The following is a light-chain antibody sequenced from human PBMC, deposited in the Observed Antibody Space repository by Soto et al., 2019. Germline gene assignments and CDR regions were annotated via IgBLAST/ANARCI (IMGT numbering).Light chain of an antibody. Sequence: DIQMTQSPSTLSASAGDRVTITCRASQNIDMYLAWYQQKPGQAPSLLIYRASSLQSGVPSRFSGSGSGTEVTLTISSLQPDDFATYYCQQSITYPWTFGQWTKVDIK. CDR3: QQSITYPWT. CDR1: QNIDMY. V-gene: IGKV1-5*03. CDR2: RAS. J-gene: IGKJ1*01.